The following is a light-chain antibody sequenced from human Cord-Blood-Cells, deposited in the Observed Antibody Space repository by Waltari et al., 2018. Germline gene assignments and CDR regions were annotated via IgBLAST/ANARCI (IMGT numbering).Light chain of an antibody. CDR2: EGS. J-gene: IGLJ3*02. V-gene: IGLV2-23*03. CDR1: SSDVGSYNL. Sequence: QSALTQPASVSGSPGQSITISCTGTSSDVGSYNLVSWYQQHPGKAPKLMIYEGSKRPSGVSNRFSGSKSGNTASLTISGLQAEDEADYHCCSYAGSSTFDWVFGGGTKLTVL. CDR3: CSYAGSSTFDWV.